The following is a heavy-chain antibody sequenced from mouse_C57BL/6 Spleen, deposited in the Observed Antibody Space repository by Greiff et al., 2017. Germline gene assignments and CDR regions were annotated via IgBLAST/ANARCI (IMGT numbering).Heavy chain of an antibody. CDR2: IRLKSDNYAT. D-gene: IGHD2-5*01. CDR3: TPYSNYWYFDV. Sequence: EVQLQESGGGLVQPGGSMKLSCVASGFTFSNYWMNWVRQSPEKGLEWVAQIRLKSDNYATHYAESVKGRFTISRDASKSSVYLQMNNLRAEDTGIDYCTPYSNYWYFDVWGTGTTVTVSS. J-gene: IGHJ1*03. V-gene: IGHV6-3*01. CDR1: GFTFSNYW.